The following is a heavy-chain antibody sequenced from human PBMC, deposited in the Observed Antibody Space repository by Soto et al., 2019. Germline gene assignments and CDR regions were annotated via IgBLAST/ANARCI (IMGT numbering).Heavy chain of an antibody. CDR2: ISHSGDIT. Sequence: GGSLRLSCAASGFTFDNYGMSWVRQAPGKGLEWISIISHSGDITYYADSVKGRFTISRDKSKNILFLQMNSLRADDTAVYRCTKQYGGNNPGRYLHFWGQGTQVTVSS. D-gene: IGHD2-15*01. CDR3: TKQYGGNNPGRYLHF. J-gene: IGHJ4*02. V-gene: IGHV3-23*01. CDR1: GFTFDNYG.